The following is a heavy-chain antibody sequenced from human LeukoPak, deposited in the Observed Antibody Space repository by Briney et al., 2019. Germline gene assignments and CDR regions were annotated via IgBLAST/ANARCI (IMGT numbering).Heavy chain of an antibody. CDR1: GFTFSSYS. CDR2: ISGSGGST. D-gene: IGHD6-13*01. V-gene: IGHV3-23*01. J-gene: IGHJ4*02. CDR3: AKDLGSWSYFDY. Sequence: GGSLRLSCAASGFTFSSYSMNWVRQAPGKGLEWVSAISGSGGSTYYADSVKGRFTISRDNSKNTLYLQMNSLRAEDTAVYYCAKDLGSWSYFDYWGQGTLVTVSS.